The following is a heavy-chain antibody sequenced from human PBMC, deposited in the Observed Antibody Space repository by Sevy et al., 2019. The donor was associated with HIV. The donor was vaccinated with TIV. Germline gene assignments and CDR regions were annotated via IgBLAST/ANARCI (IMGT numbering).Heavy chain of an antibody. D-gene: IGHD1-1*01. Sequence: GESLKISCKVSGYNFTRYWIGWVRQMPGKGLEWLGIFHPGDSESRYSPSFQGQVTISADKSITTAYLQWSSLKAADTAMYYGAIGSASYDFWGQGTLVTVSS. J-gene: IGHJ4*02. CDR2: FHPGDSES. V-gene: IGHV5-51*01. CDR1: GYNFTRYW. CDR3: AIGSASYDF.